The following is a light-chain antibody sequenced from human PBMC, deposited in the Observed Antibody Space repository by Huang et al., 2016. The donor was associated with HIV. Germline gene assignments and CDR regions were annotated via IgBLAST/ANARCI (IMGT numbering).Light chain of an antibody. V-gene: IGKV3-20*01. CDR3: QQFGYSPFT. CDR2: GPS. J-gene: IGKJ4*01. Sequence: VVMTQSPGTLSLSPGERSSLSCRSSMAASSDFLAWYQHKPGQAPRLLISGPSNRATGVPDRFSVSWAGTDFTLIIDRLEPEDFALYYCQQFGYSPFTFGGGTRLEI. CDR1: MAASSDF.